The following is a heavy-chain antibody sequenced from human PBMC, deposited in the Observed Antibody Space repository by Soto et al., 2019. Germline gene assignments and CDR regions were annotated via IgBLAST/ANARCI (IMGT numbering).Heavy chain of an antibody. D-gene: IGHD4-17*01. V-gene: IGHV3-74*01. J-gene: IGHJ5*02. Sequence: EVQLVESGGGLVQPGGSLRLSCAASGFTFSSYWMHWVRQAPGKGLVWVSRINSDGSSTSYADSVKGRFTISRDNAKNTLYLQMNSLRAEDTALYYCARGGENDYGDYDWFDPWGQGTLVTVSS. CDR2: INSDGSST. CDR3: ARGGENDYGDYDWFDP. CDR1: GFTFSSYW.